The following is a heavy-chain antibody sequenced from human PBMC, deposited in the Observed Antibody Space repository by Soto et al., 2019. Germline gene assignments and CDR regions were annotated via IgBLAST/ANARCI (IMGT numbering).Heavy chain of an antibody. V-gene: IGHV4-31*03. J-gene: IGHJ3*02. D-gene: IGHD3-22*01. CDR1: GGSISSGGYY. Sequence: QVQLQESGPGLVKPSQTLSLTCTVSGGSISSGGYYWSWIRQHPGKGLEWIGYIYYSGSTYYNPSLKSRVTISVDTSKNQFSLKLSSVTAADTAVYYCARAADYYDIPDAFDIWGQGTMVTVSS. CDR3: ARAADYYDIPDAFDI. CDR2: IYYSGST.